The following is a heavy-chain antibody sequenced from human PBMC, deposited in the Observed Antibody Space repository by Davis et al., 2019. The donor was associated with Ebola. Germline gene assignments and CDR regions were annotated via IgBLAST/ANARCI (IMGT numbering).Heavy chain of an antibody. CDR2: IIPIFGTA. D-gene: IGHD5-12*01. CDR1: GGTFSSYA. Sequence: AASVKVSCKASGGTFSSYAISWVRQAPGQGLEWMGGIIPIFGTANYAQKFQGRVTITADESTSTAYMELSSLRSEDTAVYYCARGGSKRVLSGYDSNYYYYGMDVWGQGTTVTVSS. V-gene: IGHV1-69*13. CDR3: ARGGSKRVLSGYDSNYYYYGMDV. J-gene: IGHJ6*02.